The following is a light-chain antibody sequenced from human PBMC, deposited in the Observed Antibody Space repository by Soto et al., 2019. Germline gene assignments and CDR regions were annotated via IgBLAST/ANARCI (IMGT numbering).Light chain of an antibody. Sequence: EIVMTQSPVTLSVSPGERVTLSCRASQSLRSSLAWYQQKPGQAPRLLIYGASTRATGIPARFSGSGSGTEFTLTISSLQYEDFAVYYCQQYNNWRTFGQGTRL. CDR2: GAS. CDR3: QQYNNWRT. J-gene: IGKJ5*01. V-gene: IGKV3-15*01. CDR1: QSLRSS.